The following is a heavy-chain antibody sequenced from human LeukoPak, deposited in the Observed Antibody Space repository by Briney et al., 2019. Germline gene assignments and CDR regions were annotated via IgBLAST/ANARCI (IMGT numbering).Heavy chain of an antibody. CDR1: GFTFSSYG. V-gene: IGHV3-30*02. CDR2: IRYDGSNK. CDR3: AKDSTDYGDYIFIY. J-gene: IGHJ4*02. D-gene: IGHD4-17*01. Sequence: GGSLRLSCAASGFTFSSYGMHRVRQAPGKGLEWVAFIRYDGSNKYYADSVKGRFTISRDNSKNTLYLQMNSLRAEDTAVYYCAKDSTDYGDYIFIYWGQGTLVTVSS.